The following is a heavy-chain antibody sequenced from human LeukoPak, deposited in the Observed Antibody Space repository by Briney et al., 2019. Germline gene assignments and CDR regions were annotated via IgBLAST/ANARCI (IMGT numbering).Heavy chain of an antibody. J-gene: IGHJ6*03. CDR2: IQYDGNTK. Sequence: QTGGSLRLSCVASGFTFTTYAMHWVRQAPGKGLEWVAFIQYDGNTKYYVDSVKGRFTISRDTSKNTLFLQMSSLRAEDTAVYYCAKRGGTYSYYYYMDVWAKGPRSPSP. CDR1: GFTFTTYA. V-gene: IGHV3-30*02. CDR3: AKRGGTYSYYYYMDV. D-gene: IGHD1-26*01.